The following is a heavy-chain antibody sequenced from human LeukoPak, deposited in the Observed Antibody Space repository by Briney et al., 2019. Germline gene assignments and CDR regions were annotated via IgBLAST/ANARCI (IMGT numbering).Heavy chain of an antibody. CDR1: GYTFSDYY. D-gene: IGHD3-3*01. CDR2: INPKKRRT. CDR3: ARGSARITLFGLVREYFHH. J-gene: IGHJ1*01. V-gene: IGHV1-2*02. Sequence: ASVKVSCKASGYTFSDYYIHWIRQAPGQGPEWMGYINPKKRRTNYAQKFQDRVTMTEDASLSTAYLDLSRLRSDDTAVYFCARGSARITLFGLVREYFHHWGQGTLVTVSS.